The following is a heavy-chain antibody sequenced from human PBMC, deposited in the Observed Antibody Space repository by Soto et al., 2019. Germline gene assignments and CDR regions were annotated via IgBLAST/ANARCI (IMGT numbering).Heavy chain of an antibody. CDR3: ARGRYGHY. J-gene: IGHJ4*02. V-gene: IGHV1-18*01. Sequence: QVHLVQSGAEVKKPGASVKVSCKGSGYGFTTYGIPWVRQAPGQGLEWMAWISAHNGNTNYAQKLEGRVTVSRDTSTSTAYMELRSLRSDDTAVDYCARGRYGHYWGQVARVTVSS. CDR2: ISAHNGNT. D-gene: IGHD1-1*01. CDR1: GYGFTTYG.